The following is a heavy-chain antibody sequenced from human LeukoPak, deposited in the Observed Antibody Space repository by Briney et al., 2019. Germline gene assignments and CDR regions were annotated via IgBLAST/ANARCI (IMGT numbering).Heavy chain of an antibody. D-gene: IGHD6-25*01. J-gene: IGHJ4*02. Sequence: GGSLRLSCAASGFTFSSYAMHWVRQAPGKGLEWVAVISYDGSNKYYADSVKGRFTISRDNSKNTLYLQMNSLRAEDTAVYYCARDPSGSFGTHFDYWGQGTLVTVSS. CDR3: ARDPSGSFGTHFDY. CDR2: ISYDGSNK. CDR1: GFTFSSYA. V-gene: IGHV3-30-3*01.